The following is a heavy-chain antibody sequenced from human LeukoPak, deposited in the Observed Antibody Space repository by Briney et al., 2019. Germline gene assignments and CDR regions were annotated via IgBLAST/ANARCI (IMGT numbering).Heavy chain of an antibody. CDR3: ASFSGSYDNWFDP. CDR1: GFTFSSDW. D-gene: IGHD1-26*01. Sequence: GGSLRLSCAASGFTFSSDWTHWVRHAPGKGLLWGSRINSDGSGTSYADSVKGRFTISRDNAKNTLYLQMNSLRAEDTAVYYCASFSGSYDNWFDPCRQRTLVTVPS. V-gene: IGHV3-74*01. CDR2: INSDGSGT. J-gene: IGHJ5*02.